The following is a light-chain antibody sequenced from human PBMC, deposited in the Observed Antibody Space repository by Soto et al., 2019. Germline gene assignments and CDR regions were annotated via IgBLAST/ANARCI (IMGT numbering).Light chain of an antibody. CDR1: QSVTSK. CDR2: DTS. J-gene: IGKJ1*01. Sequence: EIVMTQSPATLSVSPGERATLSCRASQSVTSKVVWYQHKPGQAPRLLIYDTSARAAGIPARFSGSGSATEFPFTISSLQSENLALYDVQHTLKCRSMFGEGTRVEI. V-gene: IGKV3-15*01. CDR3: QHTLKCRSM.